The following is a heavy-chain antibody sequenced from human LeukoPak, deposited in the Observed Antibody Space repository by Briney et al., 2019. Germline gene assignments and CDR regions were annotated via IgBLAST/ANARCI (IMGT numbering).Heavy chain of an antibody. CDR2: ISYNGSNK. V-gene: IGHV3-30-3*01. CDR1: GFTFSSYA. J-gene: IGHJ4*02. CDR3: ARDSSLGE. Sequence: GGSLRLSCAASGFTFSSYAMHWVRQAPGKGLEWVAVISYNGSNKYYADSVKGRFTISRDNSKNTLYLQMNSLRAEDTAVYYCARDSSLGEWGQGTLVTVSS. D-gene: IGHD3-10*01.